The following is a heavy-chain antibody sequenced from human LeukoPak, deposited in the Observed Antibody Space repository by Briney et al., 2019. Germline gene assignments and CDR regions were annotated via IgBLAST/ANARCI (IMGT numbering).Heavy chain of an antibody. CDR2: ISGSGEST. CDR3: AERGSYFGGFDY. CDR1: GFAFSNFD. V-gene: IGHV3-23*01. D-gene: IGHD3-10*01. J-gene: IGHJ4*02. Sequence: GGSLRLSCAASGFAFSNFDMSWVRQAPGKGLEWVSAISGSGESTFYAESVKGRFTISRDNSKNTLYLQMNGLRGEDTAIYYCAERGSYFGGFDYWGQGTLLTVPS.